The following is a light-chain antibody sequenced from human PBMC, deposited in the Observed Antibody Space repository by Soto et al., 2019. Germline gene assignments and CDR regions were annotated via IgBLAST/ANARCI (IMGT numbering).Light chain of an antibody. CDR1: AGAVTSAYY. CDR3: LLYYGGAQVL. CDR2: STS. Sequence: QAVVTQEPSLTVSPGGTVTLTCASSAGAVTSAYYTNWLQQKPGQAPRALIYSTSEKHSWTPPRFSGSLLGGKAALTLSAAQPEDEADYYCLLYYGGAQVLFGGGTKVTVL. J-gene: IGLJ2*01. V-gene: IGLV7-43*01.